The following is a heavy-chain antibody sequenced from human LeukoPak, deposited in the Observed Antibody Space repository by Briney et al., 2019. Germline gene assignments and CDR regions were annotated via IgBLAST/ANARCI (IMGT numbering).Heavy chain of an antibody. J-gene: IGHJ4*02. Sequence: ASVKVSCKASGYTFSSYGISWVRQAPGQGLEWMGWIIASNGYTNYAQKFQGRVTMTTDTSTSTAYMELRSLTSDDTAVYYCAGNVSRVPDYWGQGTLVTVSS. V-gene: IGHV1-18*01. CDR2: IIASNGYT. CDR1: GYTFSSYG. CDR3: AGNVSRVPDY. D-gene: IGHD3-10*01.